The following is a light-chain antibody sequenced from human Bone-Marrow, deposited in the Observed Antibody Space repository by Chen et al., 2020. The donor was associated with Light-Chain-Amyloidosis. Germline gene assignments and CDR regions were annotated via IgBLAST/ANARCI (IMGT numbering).Light chain of an antibody. J-gene: IGLJ2*01. Sequence: QSVLTQPPSVSAAPGQKISISCAGNYRHLGDNYVSCYQQFPGTAPKLLIYETQSRPSGIPARFSGSKSGTSATLGISGLQTGDEADYYCGSWDSSLRAMVFGGGTKVTVL. CDR3: GSWDSSLRAMV. V-gene: IGLV1-51*01. CDR1: YRHLGDNY. CDR2: ETQ.